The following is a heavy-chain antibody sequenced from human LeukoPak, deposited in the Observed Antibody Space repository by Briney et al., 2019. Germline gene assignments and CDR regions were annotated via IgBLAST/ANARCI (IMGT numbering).Heavy chain of an antibody. CDR1: GFPLTAYW. CDR2: INEDGYEK. Sequence: GGSLRLSCAATGFPLTAYWMSWVRQAPGKGLEWVANINEDGYEKYYVGSVKGRFTISRDNAKNSLYLHMSGLRVEDTAVYYCAKDPGDKDIDRWFDPWGQGTLVTVSS. V-gene: IGHV3-7*03. CDR3: AKDPGDKDIDRWFDP. J-gene: IGHJ5*02. D-gene: IGHD7-27*01.